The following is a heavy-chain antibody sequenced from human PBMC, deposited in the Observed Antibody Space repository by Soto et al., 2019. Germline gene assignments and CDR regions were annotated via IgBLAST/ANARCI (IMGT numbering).Heavy chain of an antibody. J-gene: IGHJ3*02. CDR2: ISGSGGRI. V-gene: IGHV3-23*01. CDR3: AKDPNDYIWEHFRSPDAFDI. Sequence: GGSLRLSCAASGSTFNNYAMSWVRQAPGKGLEWVSAISGSGGRIYYADSVKGRFTISRDNSKNTLYVQMNSLRAEDTAVYYCAKDPNDYIWEHFRSPDAFDIWGQGTMVTVS. CDR1: GSTFNNYA. D-gene: IGHD3-16*01.